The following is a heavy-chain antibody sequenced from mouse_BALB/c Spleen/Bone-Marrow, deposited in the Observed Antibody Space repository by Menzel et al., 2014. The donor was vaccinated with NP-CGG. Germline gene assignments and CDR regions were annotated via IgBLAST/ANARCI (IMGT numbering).Heavy chain of an antibody. Sequence: QVQLKESGAELARPGASVNSSCKASGYTFTSYWMQWVKQSLGQGLEWIGAIYPGDGDTRYTQKFKGKATLTADKFSSTAYMQLSSLASEDSAVYYCAAYYGSSYWAMDYWGQGTSVTVSS. D-gene: IGHD1-1*01. V-gene: IGHV1-87*01. CDR3: AAYYGSSYWAMDY. CDR2: IYPGDGDT. J-gene: IGHJ4*01. CDR1: GYTFTSYW.